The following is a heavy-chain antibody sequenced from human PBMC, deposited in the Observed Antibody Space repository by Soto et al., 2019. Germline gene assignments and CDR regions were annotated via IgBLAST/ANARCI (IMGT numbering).Heavy chain of an antibody. CDR1: GGSIRSSSYY. D-gene: IGHD2-2*01. Sequence: PSETLSLTCTVSGGSIRSSSYYWGWIRHPPGKGLEWIGSIYYSGSTYYNPSLTSRVTISVDTSKNQFSLQLSSVAAADTAVYYCARHAKYQPLLGWFDPWGQGTLVTVSS. CDR2: IYYSGST. CDR3: ARHAKYQPLLGWFDP. V-gene: IGHV4-39*01. J-gene: IGHJ5*02.